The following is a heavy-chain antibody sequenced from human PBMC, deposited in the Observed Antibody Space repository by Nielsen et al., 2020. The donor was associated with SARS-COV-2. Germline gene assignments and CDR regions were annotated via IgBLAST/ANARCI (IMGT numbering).Heavy chain of an antibody. J-gene: IGHJ4*02. CDR1: GYTFTSYY. CDR3: ARYSSSWYFDY. V-gene: IGHV1-46*01. Sequence: ASVKVSCKAAGYTFTSYYMHWVRQAPGQGLEWMGIINPSGGSTSYAQKFQGRVTVTRDTSTSTVYMELSSLRSEDTAVYYCARYSSSWYFDYWGQGTLVTVSS. CDR2: INPSGGST. D-gene: IGHD6-13*01.